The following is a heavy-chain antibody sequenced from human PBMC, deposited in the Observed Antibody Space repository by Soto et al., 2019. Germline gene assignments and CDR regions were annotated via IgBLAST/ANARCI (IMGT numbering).Heavy chain of an antibody. J-gene: IGHJ3*02. CDR1: GFTFSTYW. CDR3: ARNGSTTYAFDI. V-gene: IGHV3-74*01. CDR2: INSDGSTT. Sequence: GGSLRLSCAATGFTFSTYWVHWVRQAPGKGLVWVSRINSDGSTTNYADSAKGRFTISRDNAKNTLYLQMNSLRAEDTAVYYCARNGSTTYAFDIWGQGTMVTVSS. D-gene: IGHD1-26*01.